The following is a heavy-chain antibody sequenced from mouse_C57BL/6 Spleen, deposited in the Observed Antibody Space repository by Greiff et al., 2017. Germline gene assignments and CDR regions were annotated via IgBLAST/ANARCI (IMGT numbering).Heavy chain of an antibody. V-gene: IGHV1-26*01. CDR2: INPNNGGT. CDR1: GYTFTDYY. Sequence: EVQLQQSGPELVKPGASVKISCKASGYTFTDYYMNWVKQSHGKSLEWSGDINPNNGGTSYNQKFKGKATLTVDKSSSTAYMELRSLTSEDSAVYYCARGGYDYDGAWFAYWGQGTLVTVSA. J-gene: IGHJ3*01. D-gene: IGHD2-4*01. CDR3: ARGGYDYDGAWFAY.